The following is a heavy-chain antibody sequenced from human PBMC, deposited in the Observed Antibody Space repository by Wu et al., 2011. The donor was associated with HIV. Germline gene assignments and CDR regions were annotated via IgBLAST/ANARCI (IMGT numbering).Heavy chain of an antibody. CDR2: MNPNSGNT. J-gene: IGHJ6*03. D-gene: IGHD4-11*01. Sequence: QVQLVQSGAEVKKPGASVKVSCKASGYTFTSYDINWVRQATGQGLEWMGWMNPNSGNTGYAQKFQGRVTMTRNTSISTAYMELSSLRSEDTAVYYCARGSTSRTYGTTPDYYYYYMDVWGKGTTVTVSS. V-gene: IGHV1-8*02. CDR1: GYTFTSYD. CDR3: ARGSTSRTYGTTPDYYYYYMDV.